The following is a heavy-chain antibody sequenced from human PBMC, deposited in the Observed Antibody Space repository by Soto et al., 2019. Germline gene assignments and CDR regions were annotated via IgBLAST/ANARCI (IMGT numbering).Heavy chain of an antibody. D-gene: IGHD2-21*01. V-gene: IGHV3-33*01. CDR1: GFTFRNHG. J-gene: IGHJ5*02. CDR3: ARDRSEFARWFDR. CDR2: IGYDESHE. Sequence: QVQLVESGGGLVQPERSLRLSCAASGFTFRNHGMHWVRRAPGKGLEWVAVIGYDESHEFYADSVKGRFSISRDNAKNTLYLQMNSLRAEDTAMYYCARDRSEFARWFDRWGQGTLVTVSS.